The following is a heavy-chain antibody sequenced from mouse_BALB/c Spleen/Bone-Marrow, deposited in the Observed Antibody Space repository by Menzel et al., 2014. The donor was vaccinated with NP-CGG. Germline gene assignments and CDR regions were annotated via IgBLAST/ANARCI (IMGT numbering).Heavy chain of an antibody. J-gene: IGHJ4*01. V-gene: IGHV3-8*02. CDR3: ARILLRSYAMDY. CDR1: GDSITSGY. D-gene: IGHD1-1*01. Sequence: VQLQQSGPSLVKPSQTLSLTCPVTGDSITSGYWNWIRKFPGNKLEYMGYISYSGSTYYNPSLKSRISITRDTSKNQYYLQLNSVTTEDTATYYCARILLRSYAMDYWGQGTSVTVSS. CDR2: ISYSGST.